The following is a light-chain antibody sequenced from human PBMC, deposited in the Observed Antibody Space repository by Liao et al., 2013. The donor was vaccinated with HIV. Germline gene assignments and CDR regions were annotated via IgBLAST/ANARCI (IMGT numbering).Light chain of an antibody. CDR3: QAWDSSTGDVV. CDR1: NIGSKS. Sequence: SYVLTQPPSVSVAPGKTARITCGGNNIGSKSVHWYQQKPGQAPVLVIYYDSDRPSGIPERFSGSNSGNTATLTISGTQAMDEADYYCQAWDSSTGDVVFGRRDQADRP. V-gene: IGLV3-21*01. CDR2: YDS. J-gene: IGLJ2*01.